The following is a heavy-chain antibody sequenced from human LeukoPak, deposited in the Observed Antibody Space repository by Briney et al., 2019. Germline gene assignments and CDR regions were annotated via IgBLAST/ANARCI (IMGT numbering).Heavy chain of an antibody. CDR3: ARRSNRRRGGYNWFDP. V-gene: IGHV4-59*12. CDR1: GGSISSYY. Sequence: PSETLSLTCTVSGGSISSYYWSWIRQPPGKGLEWIGYIYYSGSTYYSPSLKSRVTISVDTSENQLSLKLRSVTAADTAVYYCARRSNRRRGGYNWFDPWGQGTLVTVSS. D-gene: IGHD2/OR15-2a*01. CDR2: IYYSGST. J-gene: IGHJ5*02.